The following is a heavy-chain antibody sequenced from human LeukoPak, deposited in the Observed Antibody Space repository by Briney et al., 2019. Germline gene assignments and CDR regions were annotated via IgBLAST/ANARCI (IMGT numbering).Heavy chain of an antibody. D-gene: IGHD6-13*01. CDR1: GFTFSDYY. Sequence: GGSLRLSCAASGFTFSDYYLSWIRQAPGKGLEWISCITRSGSLVYYADSVKGRFTISRDNAKNSVYLQMNSLRAEDTALYYCARGSGSSWYFYFDYWGQGTLVTVSS. J-gene: IGHJ4*02. V-gene: IGHV3-11*01. CDR2: ITRSGSLV. CDR3: ARGSGSSWYFYFDY.